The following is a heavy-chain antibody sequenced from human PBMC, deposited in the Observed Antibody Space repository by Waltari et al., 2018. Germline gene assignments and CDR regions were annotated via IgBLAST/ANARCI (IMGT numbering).Heavy chain of an antibody. CDR2: IKYDGSAT. Sequence: EVQLMESGGGLVQPGGSLRLSCAASGFSFSAYWMTWVRQAPWKGLEWVANIKYDGSATYHVDSVNGRFTISRDNAKNSLYLQMNDVSAEDTAIYYCARGSTGYVRVWDCWGQGTVVTVSS. CDR3: ARGSTGYVRVWDC. CDR1: GFSFSAYW. V-gene: IGHV3-7*03. D-gene: IGHD2-2*01. J-gene: IGHJ4*02.